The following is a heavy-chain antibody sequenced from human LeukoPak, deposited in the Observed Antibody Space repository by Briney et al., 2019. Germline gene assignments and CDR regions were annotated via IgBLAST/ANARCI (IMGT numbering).Heavy chain of an antibody. CDR3: ATLDYYDSGGYYSDY. Sequence: GASVKVSCKASRYTFTSYYMHWVRQAPGQGLEWMGIINPSGGSTSYAQKFQGRVTMTEDTSTDTAYMELSSLRSEDTAVYYCATLDYYDSGGYYSDYWGQGTLVTVSS. V-gene: IGHV1-46*01. CDR2: INPSGGST. D-gene: IGHD3-22*01. J-gene: IGHJ4*02. CDR1: RYTFTSYY.